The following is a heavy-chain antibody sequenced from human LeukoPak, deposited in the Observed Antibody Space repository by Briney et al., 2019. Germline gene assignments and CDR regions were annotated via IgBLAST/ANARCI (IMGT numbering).Heavy chain of an antibody. Sequence: PGGSLRLSCAASGLSFSNYAMTWVRQAPGKGLECISAISGSAGTTYYADSVKGRFTISRDNSKSTLYLQMSSLRAEDTAVYYCAKGALECTYYFDYWGQGTLVTVSS. CDR2: ISGSAGTT. J-gene: IGHJ4*02. CDR1: GLSFSNYA. CDR3: AKGALECTYYFDY. V-gene: IGHV3-23*01. D-gene: IGHD3-3*01.